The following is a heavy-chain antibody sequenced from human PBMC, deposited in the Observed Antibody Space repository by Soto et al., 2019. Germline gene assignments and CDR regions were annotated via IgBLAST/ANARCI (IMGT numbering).Heavy chain of an antibody. V-gene: IGHV3-74*01. D-gene: IGHD6-19*01. Sequence: PWGSLRLSGVASVFTCSKFWMHWVRQAPGKGLVWVSRINSDGSDTDYADSVKGRFTISRDNAKNTLYLQVNSLRAEDTAVYYCASEAVYYYGMDVWGLGTTVTVSS. J-gene: IGHJ6*02. CDR1: VFTCSKFW. CDR2: INSDGSDT. CDR3: ASEAVYYYGMDV.